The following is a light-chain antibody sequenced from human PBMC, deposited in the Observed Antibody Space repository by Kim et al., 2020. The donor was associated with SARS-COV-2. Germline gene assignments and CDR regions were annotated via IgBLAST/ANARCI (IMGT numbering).Light chain of an antibody. V-gene: IGKV1-6*01. CDR1: QDIRND. Sequence: AIQMTQSPSSLSASVGDRVTITCRASQDIRNDLGWYQQKPGKAPKLLIYAASSLQTGVPSRFTGSGSGTDFTLTITSLQPEDFATYYCQQYDNYPRTFGQGTKVDIK. CDR2: AAS. J-gene: IGKJ1*01. CDR3: QQYDNYPRT.